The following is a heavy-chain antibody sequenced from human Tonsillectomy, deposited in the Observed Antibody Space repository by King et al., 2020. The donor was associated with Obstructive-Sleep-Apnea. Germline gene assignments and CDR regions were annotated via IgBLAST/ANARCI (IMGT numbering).Heavy chain of an antibody. CDR1: GGSISSYY. CDR3: VTYSSGWYSAFDI. D-gene: IGHD6-19*01. V-gene: IGHV4-59*08. J-gene: IGHJ3*02. CDR2: IYYSGST. Sequence: QLQESGPGLVKPSETLSLTCTVSGGSISSYYWSWIRQPPGKGLEWIGYIYYSGSTNYNPSLKSRVTISVDTSKNQFSLELSSVTAADTAVYYCVTYSSGWYSAFDIWGQGTMVTDSS.